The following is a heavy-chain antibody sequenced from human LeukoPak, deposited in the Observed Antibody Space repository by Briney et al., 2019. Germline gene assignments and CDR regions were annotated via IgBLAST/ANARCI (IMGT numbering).Heavy chain of an antibody. CDR1: GGSISSGRFY. J-gene: IGHJ2*01. CDR2: VYSSGSA. D-gene: IGHD1-14*01. V-gene: IGHV4-61*09. CDR3: SRGPENPLNWYFDL. Sequence: SQTLSLTCSVFGGSISSGRFYWNWIRQPAGTGLEWLGHVYSSGSAKYNPSLKSRVTISLDTSKNQFSLKLNSVTADDTAVYYCSRGPENPLNWYFDLWGRGTLVTVSS.